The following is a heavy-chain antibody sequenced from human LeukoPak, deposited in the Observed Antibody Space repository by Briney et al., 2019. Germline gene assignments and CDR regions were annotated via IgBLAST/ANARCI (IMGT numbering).Heavy chain of an antibody. CDR1: NYSINSGYY. CDR2: VYYSGST. J-gene: IGHJ5*02. V-gene: IGHV4-61*01. CDR3: AREDGYYDILTGYGGGFDP. Sequence: SETLSLTCTVSNYSINSGYYWSWIRQPPGKGLEWIGYVYYSGSTNYNPSLKSRVTISVDTSKNQFSLKLSSVTAADTAVYYCAREDGYYDILTGYGGGFDPWGQGTLVTVSS. D-gene: IGHD3-9*01.